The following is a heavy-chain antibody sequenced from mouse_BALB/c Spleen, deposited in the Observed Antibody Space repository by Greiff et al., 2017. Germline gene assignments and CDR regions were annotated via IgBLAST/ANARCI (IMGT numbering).Heavy chain of an antibody. Sequence: EVKLMESGAELVKPGASVKLSCTASGFNIKDTYMHWVKQRPEQGLEWIGRIDPANGNTKYDPKFQGKATITADTSSNTAYLQLSSLTSEDTAVYYCARGYYGFDYWGQGTTLTVSS. CDR3: ARGYYGFDY. J-gene: IGHJ2*01. D-gene: IGHD1-1*02. V-gene: IGHV14-3*02. CDR2: IDPANGNT. CDR1: GFNIKDTY.